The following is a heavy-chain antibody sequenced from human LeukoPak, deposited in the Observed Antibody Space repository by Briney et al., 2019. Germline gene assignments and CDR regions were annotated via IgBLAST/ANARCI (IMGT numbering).Heavy chain of an antibody. CDR2: INAGTAYT. Sequence: ASVKVSFKASGYTFTTYAMHWVRQAPGQRLEWMGWINAGTAYTKYSQKFQGRVTFTRDTSASTAYMELSSLRSEDTAVYYCAREYCSGGSCYPWSYWGQGTLVTVSS. J-gene: IGHJ4*02. CDR3: AREYCSGGSCYPWSY. V-gene: IGHV1-3*01. CDR1: GYTFTTYA. D-gene: IGHD2-15*01.